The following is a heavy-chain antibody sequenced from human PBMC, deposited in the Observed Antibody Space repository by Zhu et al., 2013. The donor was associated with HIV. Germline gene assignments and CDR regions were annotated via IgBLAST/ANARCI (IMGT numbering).Heavy chain of an antibody. Sequence: QVQLVQSGAEVRKPGASVKVSCKASGYTFNDYYMHWVRQVSGQRLEWMGWINPKSGGTNYAQKFQGRVTMTTDTSISTAYMELSRLRYDDTAVYYCAREPANRYGGSSSAFDIWAKGQWSPSLQ. CDR2: INPKSGGT. D-gene: IGHD2-15*01. J-gene: IGHJ3*02. CDR1: GYTFNDYY. CDR3: AREPANRYGGSSSAFDI. V-gene: IGHV1-2*02.